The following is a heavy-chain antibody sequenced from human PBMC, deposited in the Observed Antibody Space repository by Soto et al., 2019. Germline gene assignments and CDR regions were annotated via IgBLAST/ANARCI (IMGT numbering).Heavy chain of an antibody. CDR1: GYSISSGYY. CDR2: IYHSGRT. CDR3: ATTSGGFPY. J-gene: IGHJ4*02. V-gene: IGHV4-38-2*01. Sequence: SETLSLTCAVSGYSISSGYYWGWIRQPPGKGLEWIGSIYHSGRTYYNPSLKSRLTISLDTSKNQFSLKLTSVTAADTALYFCATTSGGFPYWGQGTLVTVSS. D-gene: IGHD1-26*01.